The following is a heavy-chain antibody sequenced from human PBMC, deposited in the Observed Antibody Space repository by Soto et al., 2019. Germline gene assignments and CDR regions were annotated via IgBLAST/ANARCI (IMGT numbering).Heavy chain of an antibody. CDR1: GGTFSSYA. Sequence: QVQLVQSGAEVKKPGSSVKVSCKASGGTFSSYAISWVRQAPGQGLEWMGGIIPIFGTANYAQKFQGRVTITAEESTSTAYMELSSLRSEDTAVYYCARGTLITMVRGVRFEGSVVYYYGMDVWGQGTTVTVSS. D-gene: IGHD3-10*01. J-gene: IGHJ6*02. CDR2: IIPIFGTA. V-gene: IGHV1-69*01. CDR3: ARGTLITMVRGVRFEGSVVYYYGMDV.